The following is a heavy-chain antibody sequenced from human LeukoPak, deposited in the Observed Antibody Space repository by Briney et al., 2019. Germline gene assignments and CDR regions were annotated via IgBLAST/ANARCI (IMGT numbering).Heavy chain of an antibody. D-gene: IGHD6-13*01. Sequence: PGGSLRLSCAASGFTFSSYAMSWVRQAPGKGLEWVSAISGSGGSTYYADSVKGRFTISRDNSKNTLYLQMSSLRAEDTAIYYCAKDRGYSSSWSYYFDYWGQGTLVTVSS. CDR3: AKDRGYSSSWSYYFDY. V-gene: IGHV3-23*01. J-gene: IGHJ4*02. CDR2: ISGSGGST. CDR1: GFTFSSYA.